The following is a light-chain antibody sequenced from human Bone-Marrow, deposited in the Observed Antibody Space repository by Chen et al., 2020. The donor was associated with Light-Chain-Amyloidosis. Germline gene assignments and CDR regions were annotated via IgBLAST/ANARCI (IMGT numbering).Light chain of an antibody. V-gene: IGLV1-40*01. Sequence: QSVLTQPPSVSGAPGQRVTISCTGSRSNIGAPYDVHWYQQLPGTAPKLLLYGNNSRPSGVPDRFSGSKSGSSASLAITGLRADDEADYYCQSYDTRLRGSVFGGGTRLTVL. J-gene: IGLJ2*01. CDR1: RSNIGAPYD. CDR2: GNN. CDR3: QSYDTRLRGSV.